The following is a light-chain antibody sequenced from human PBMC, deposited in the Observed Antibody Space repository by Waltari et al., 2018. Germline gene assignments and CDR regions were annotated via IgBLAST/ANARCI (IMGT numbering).Light chain of an antibody. J-gene: IGLJ1*01. CDR1: RSDVGGYKY. CDR2: EVT. V-gene: IGLV2-8*01. Sequence: QSALTPPPSPSGSPGQSVPISCTGTRSDVGGYKYVSWYQQHPGKVPKVIIDEVTKRPSGVPDRFSGSKSGNTASLTVSGLQAEDEADYYCTSYAGSNNYVFGTGTKVTVL. CDR3: TSYAGSNNYV.